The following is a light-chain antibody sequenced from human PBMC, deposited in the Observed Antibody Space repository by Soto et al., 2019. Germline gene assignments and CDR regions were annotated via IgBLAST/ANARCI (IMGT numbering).Light chain of an antibody. CDR1: QSITST. Sequence: EIVMTQFPVTLSVAPGERVILSCRASQSITSTLAWYQQKPGQAPRLLIYATSTRAADIPARFSGSGSGTEFTLTITSLQSEDFAVYYCQQYEQWPLAFGGGTRVELK. J-gene: IGKJ4*01. CDR3: QQYEQWPLA. CDR2: ATS. V-gene: IGKV3-15*01.